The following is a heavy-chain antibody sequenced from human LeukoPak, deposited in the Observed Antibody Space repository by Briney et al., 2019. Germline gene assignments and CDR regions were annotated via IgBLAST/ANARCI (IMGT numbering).Heavy chain of an antibody. J-gene: IGHJ4*02. V-gene: IGHV3-9*01. Sequence: PGRSLRLSCAASGFTFDDYAMHWVRQAPGKGLEWVSGISWNSGSIGYADSVKGRFTISRDNAKNSLYLQMNSLRAEDTALYYCAKVISVLRIAVAGRAFDYWGQGTLVTVSS. D-gene: IGHD6-19*01. CDR3: AKVISVLRIAVAGRAFDY. CDR1: GFTFDDYA. CDR2: ISWNSGSI.